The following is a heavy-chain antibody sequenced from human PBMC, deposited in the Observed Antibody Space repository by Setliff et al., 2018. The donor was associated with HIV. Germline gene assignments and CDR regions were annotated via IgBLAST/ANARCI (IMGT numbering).Heavy chain of an antibody. CDR2: IKSKTDGGTP. V-gene: IGHV3-15*01. CDR3: VRDIKYASGNSYLGPSPGFDY. Sequence: PGGSLRLSCAASGVTFSNAWMRWVRQAPGKGLEWVGRIKSKTDGGTPDYAAPVKGRFTISRDDSKNTLYLQMNSLKTDDTAVYYRVRDIKYASGNSYLGPSPGFDYWGQGTLVTVSS. D-gene: IGHD3-10*01. CDR1: GVTFSNAW. J-gene: IGHJ4*02.